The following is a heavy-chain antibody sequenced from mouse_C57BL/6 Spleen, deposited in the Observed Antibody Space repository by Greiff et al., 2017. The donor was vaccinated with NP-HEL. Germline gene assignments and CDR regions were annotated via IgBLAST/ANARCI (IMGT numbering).Heavy chain of an antibody. J-gene: IGHJ3*01. V-gene: IGHV1-82*01. Sequence: QVQLKESGPELVKPGASVKISCKASGYAFSSSWMNWVKQRPGKGLEWIGRIYPGDGDTNYNGKFKGKATLTADKSSSTAYMQLSSLTSEDSAVYFCASPPHGNSRGLFAYWGQGTLVTVSA. CDR3: ASPPHGNSRGLFAY. CDR1: GYAFSSSW. D-gene: IGHD2-1*01. CDR2: IYPGDGDT.